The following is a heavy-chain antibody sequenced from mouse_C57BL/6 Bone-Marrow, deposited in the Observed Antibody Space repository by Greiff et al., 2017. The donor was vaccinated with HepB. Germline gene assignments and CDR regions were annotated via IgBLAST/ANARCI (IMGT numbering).Heavy chain of an antibody. CDR3: AREGGTLFDY. CDR2: ISYDGSN. J-gene: IGHJ2*01. Sequence: EVKLQESGPGLVKPSQSLSLTCSVTGYSITSGYYWNWIRQFPGNKLEWMGYISYDGSNNYNPSLKNRISITRDTSKNQFFLKLNSVTTEDTATYYCAREGGTLFDYWGQGTTLTVSS. CDR1: GYSITSGYY. V-gene: IGHV3-6*01. D-gene: IGHD4-1*01.